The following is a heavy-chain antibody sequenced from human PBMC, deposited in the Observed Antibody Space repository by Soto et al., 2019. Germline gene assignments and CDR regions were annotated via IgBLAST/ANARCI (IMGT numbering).Heavy chain of an antibody. V-gene: IGHV1-3*01. J-gene: IGHJ4*02. Sequence: ASVKVSCKASGYTLTRYAMHWVRQAPGQRLEWMGWINAGNGETKYSPKFRGRLTITSDTSASTADMELSSLTSEDTAVYYCARGGSGSYYDRFDFWGLGTLVTVSS. CDR2: INAGNGET. CDR1: GYTLTRYA. D-gene: IGHD3-10*01. CDR3: ARGGSGSYYDRFDF.